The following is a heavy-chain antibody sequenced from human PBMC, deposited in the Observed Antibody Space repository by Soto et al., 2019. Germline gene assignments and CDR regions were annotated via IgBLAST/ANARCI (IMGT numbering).Heavy chain of an antibody. Sequence: QVQLVQSGAEVKKPGSSVKVSCKASGGTFSSYAISWVRQAPGQGLEWMGGIIPIFGTANYAQKFQGRVTITADESTSTAYMELSNLRSEDTAVYYCARISSNWYKDYFDYWGQGTLVTVSS. V-gene: IGHV1-69*12. D-gene: IGHD6-13*01. CDR1: GGTFSSYA. CDR3: ARISSNWYKDYFDY. J-gene: IGHJ4*02. CDR2: IIPIFGTA.